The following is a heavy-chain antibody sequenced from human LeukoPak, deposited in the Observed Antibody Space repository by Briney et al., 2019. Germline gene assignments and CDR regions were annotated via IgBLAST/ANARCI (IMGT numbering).Heavy chain of an antibody. CDR1: GDSVSSNSAT. CDR3: ARATTTGTTRALDAFDI. J-gene: IGHJ3*02. CDR2: TYYRSKWYN. V-gene: IGHV6-1*01. Sequence: SQTLSLTCAISGDSVSSNSATWNWIRQSPSRGLEWLGRTYYRSKWYNDYTISVRSRITINPDTTKNQFSLQLSSVTPEDTAVYYCARATTTGTTRALDAFDIWGQGTMVIVSS. D-gene: IGHD1-1*01.